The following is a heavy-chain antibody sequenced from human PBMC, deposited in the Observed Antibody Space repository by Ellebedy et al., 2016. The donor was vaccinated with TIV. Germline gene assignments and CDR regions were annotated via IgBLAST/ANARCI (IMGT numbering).Heavy chain of an antibody. CDR3: ARVFLSGYDFRY. Sequence: GGSLRLSCAASGFTFSSYAMHWVRQAPGQGLEWMGWINPNSGGTKYAQKFQGRVTMTRDTSISTAYMELSRLRSDDTAVYYCARVFLSGYDFRYWGQGTLVTVSS. CDR1: GFTFSSYA. J-gene: IGHJ4*02. D-gene: IGHD5-12*01. V-gene: IGHV1-2*02. CDR2: INPNSGGT.